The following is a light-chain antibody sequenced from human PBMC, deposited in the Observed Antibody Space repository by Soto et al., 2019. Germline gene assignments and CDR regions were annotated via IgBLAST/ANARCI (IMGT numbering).Light chain of an antibody. CDR3: AAWDDSLTGL. Sequence: QSVLTQPPSASGTPGQRVTLSCSGSSSNIGSNAVSWYQQLPGTAPKLLIYSNNQRPSGVPDRFSGSKSGTSASLAISGLQSEDEADYYCAAWDDSLTGLFGGGTKATVL. J-gene: IGLJ2*01. V-gene: IGLV1-44*01. CDR1: SSNIGSNA. CDR2: SNN.